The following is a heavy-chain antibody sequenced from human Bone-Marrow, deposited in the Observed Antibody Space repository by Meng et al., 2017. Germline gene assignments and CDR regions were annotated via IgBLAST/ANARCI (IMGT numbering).Heavy chain of an antibody. D-gene: IGHD3-10*01. J-gene: IGHJ4*02. CDR2: INAGNGNT. Sequence: VLLVQSGGEVEKPGASVKVSCKASGYTFTSYAMHWVRQAPGQRLEWMGWINAGNGNTKYSQKFQGRVTITRDTSASTAYMELSSLRSEDTAVYYCARDPPYGEYGGPFDYWGQGTLVTVSS. CDR3: ARDPPYGEYGGPFDY. V-gene: IGHV1-3*01. CDR1: GYTFTSYA.